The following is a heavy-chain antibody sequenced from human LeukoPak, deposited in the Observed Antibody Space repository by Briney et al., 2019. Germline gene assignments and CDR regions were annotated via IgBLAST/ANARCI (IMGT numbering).Heavy chain of an antibody. V-gene: IGHV1-2*02. Sequence: ASVKVSCKASGYTFTGYYMHCVRQAPGQGLEWMGWINPNSGGTNYAQKFQGRVTMTRDTSISTAYMELSRLRSDDTAVYYCAREALPGPDAFDIWGQGTMVTVSS. CDR3: AREALPGPDAFDI. CDR1: GYTFTGYY. CDR2: INPNSGGT. D-gene: IGHD7-27*01. J-gene: IGHJ3*02.